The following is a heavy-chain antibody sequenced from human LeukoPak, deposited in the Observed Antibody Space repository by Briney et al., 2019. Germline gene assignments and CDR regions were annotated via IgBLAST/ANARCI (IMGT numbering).Heavy chain of an antibody. CDR3: ARDAGHVVVVVAATLDY. Sequence: ASVKVSCKASGCSFTGYYLNWVRQAPGPGLEGMGWINPNSGGTNYAQKFQGRVTMTMDTSISTAYMELSRLSSNDTAVYYCARDAGHVVVVVAATLDYWGQGTLVTVSS. D-gene: IGHD2-15*01. CDR1: GCSFTGYY. J-gene: IGHJ4*02. CDR2: INPNSGGT. V-gene: IGHV1-2*02.